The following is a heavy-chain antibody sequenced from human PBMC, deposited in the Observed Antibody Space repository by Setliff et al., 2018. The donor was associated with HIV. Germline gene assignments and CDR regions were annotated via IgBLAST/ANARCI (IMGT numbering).Heavy chain of an antibody. CDR2: ISGSGGGT. Sequence: ETLSLTCTVSGGSISSNNYYWGWVRQAPGKGLEWVSGISGSGGGTYYADSVKGRFTISRDNSQNALYLQMDSLRAEDTAVYHCARDKTLNCGTTDCYFKYYMDVWGTGTTVTVS. CDR3: ARDKTLNCGTTDCYFKYYMDV. V-gene: IGHV3-23*01. D-gene: IGHD2-2*01. J-gene: IGHJ6*03. CDR1: GGSISSNNYY.